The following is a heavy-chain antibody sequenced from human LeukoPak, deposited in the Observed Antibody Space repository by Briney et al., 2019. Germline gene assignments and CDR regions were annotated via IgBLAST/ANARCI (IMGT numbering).Heavy chain of an antibody. CDR2: IYHSGST. CDR1: GGSISSGGYS. V-gene: IGHV4-30-2*01. Sequence: KASETLSLTCAVSGGSISSGGYSWSWIRQPPGKGLEWIGYIYHSGSTYYNPSLKSRVTISVDRSKNQFSLKLSSVTAADTAVYYCARAQPQVTGGYDYNWFDPWGQGTLVTVSS. J-gene: IGHJ5*02. CDR3: ARAQPQVTGGYDYNWFDP. D-gene: IGHD5-12*01.